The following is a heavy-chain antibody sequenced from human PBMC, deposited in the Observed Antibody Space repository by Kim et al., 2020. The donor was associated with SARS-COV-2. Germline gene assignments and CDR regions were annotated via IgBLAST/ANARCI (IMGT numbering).Heavy chain of an antibody. D-gene: IGHD3-22*01. J-gene: IGHJ4*02. V-gene: IGHV3-53*01. CDR2: IYSGGST. CDR3: AREDRRGMIVVVY. Sequence: GGSLRLSCAASGFTVSSNYMSWVRQAPGKGLEWVSVIYSGGSTYYADSVKGRFTISRDNSKNTLYLQMNSLRAEDTAVYYCAREDRRGMIVVVYWGQGTLATVSS. CDR1: GFTVSSNY.